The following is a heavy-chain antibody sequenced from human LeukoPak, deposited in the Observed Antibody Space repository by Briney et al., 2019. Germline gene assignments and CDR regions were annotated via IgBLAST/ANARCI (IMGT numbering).Heavy chain of an antibody. CDR3: AITRPGDYVHY. CDR2: VKEDGSEK. Sequence: GGSLRLSCVASAFTFSNYRMSWVRQAPGKGLEWVASVKEDGSEKYYVDSMKGRFTISRDNAKNSLYLQMNSLRAEDTAVYDCAITRPGDYVHYRGQGTLVTVSS. CDR1: AFTFSNYR. J-gene: IGHJ4*02. V-gene: IGHV3-7*05. D-gene: IGHD7-27*01.